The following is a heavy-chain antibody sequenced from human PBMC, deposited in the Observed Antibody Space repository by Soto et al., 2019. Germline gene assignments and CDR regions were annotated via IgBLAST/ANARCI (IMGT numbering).Heavy chain of an antibody. J-gene: IGHJ4*02. CDR2: INWNGGST. CDR1: GFTFDDYG. Sequence: EVQLVESGGGVVRPGGSLRLSCAASGFTFDDYGMSWVRQAPGKGLEWVSGINWNGGSTGYADSVKGRFTISRDNAKNSLYLQMNSLRAEDTALYHCAREFIGYCSGGSCWSLDYWGQGTLVTVSS. V-gene: IGHV3-20*01. CDR3: AREFIGYCSGGSCWSLDY. D-gene: IGHD2-15*01.